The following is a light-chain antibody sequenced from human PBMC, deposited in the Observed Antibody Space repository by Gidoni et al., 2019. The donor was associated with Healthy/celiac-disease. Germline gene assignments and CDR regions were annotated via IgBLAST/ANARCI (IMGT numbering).Light chain of an antibody. CDR1: SLRSTY. V-gene: IGLV3-19*01. CDR2: CKT. Sequence: SSELTQDPAVSVALGQPVRITCPGDSLRSTYASWYPQKPGQAPVLVIYCKTNRPAWNPGRFSGSSSGNTASLTIPGAQAEEAAYYYCNSRDSSGNPLVFGGRTNLTVL. CDR3: NSRDSSGNPLV. J-gene: IGLJ2*01.